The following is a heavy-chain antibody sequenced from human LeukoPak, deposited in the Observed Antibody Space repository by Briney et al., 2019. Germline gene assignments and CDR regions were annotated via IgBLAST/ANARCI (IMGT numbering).Heavy chain of an antibody. CDR2: IKQDGSEK. V-gene: IGHV3-7*01. J-gene: IGHJ3*02. Sequence: GGSLRLSCAASGFTFSSYWMSWVRQAPGEGLEWVANIKQDGSEKYYVDSVKGRFTISRDNAKNSLYLQMNSLRAEDTAVYYCARVGYSSSWYYAFDIWGQGTMVTVSS. CDR3: ARVGYSSSWYYAFDI. D-gene: IGHD6-13*01. CDR1: GFTFSSYW.